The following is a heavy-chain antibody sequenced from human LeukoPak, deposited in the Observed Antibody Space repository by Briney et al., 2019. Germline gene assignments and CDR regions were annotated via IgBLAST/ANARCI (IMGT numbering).Heavy chain of an antibody. D-gene: IGHD4/OR15-4a*01. CDR1: GFTFSSYS. V-gene: IGHV3-21*01. CDR2: ISSTSSYI. CDR3: ARELSYYFDY. Sequence: NPGGSLRLSCAASGFTFSSYSMNWVRQVPGKGLEWVSSISSTSSYIYYADSVKGRFTISRDNSKNTLYLQMNSLRAEDTAVYYCARELSYYFDYWGQGTLVTVSS. J-gene: IGHJ4*02.